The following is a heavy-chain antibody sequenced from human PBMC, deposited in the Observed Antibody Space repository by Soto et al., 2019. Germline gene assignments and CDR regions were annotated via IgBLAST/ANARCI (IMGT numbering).Heavy chain of an antibody. Sequence: GGSLRLSCAASGFNFDNYAMNWVRQVPGKGLEWVSYISSNSRTADYADSVRGRFTISRDNAKNSLYLQMNSLRAEDTVVYYCARDTSSRWHIDYWGQGTLVTVSS. CDR3: ARDTSSRWHIDY. D-gene: IGHD6-13*01. J-gene: IGHJ4*02. CDR1: GFNFDNYA. CDR2: ISSNSRTA. V-gene: IGHV3-48*01.